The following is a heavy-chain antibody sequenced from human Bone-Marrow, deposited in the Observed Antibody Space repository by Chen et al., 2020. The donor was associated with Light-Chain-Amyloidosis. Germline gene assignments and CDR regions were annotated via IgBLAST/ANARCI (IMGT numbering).Heavy chain of an antibody. Sequence: EVKKPGESLKISCKGSGYTCPNDWIGWVRQMPGKGLEWMGVIYPDDSDARYSPSFEGQVTISADKSITTAYLQWRSLKASDTAMYYCARRRDGYNFDYWGQGTLVTVSS. CDR2: IYPDDSDA. D-gene: IGHD5-12*01. V-gene: IGHV5-51*01. CDR1: GYTCPNDW. CDR3: ARRRDGYNFDY. J-gene: IGHJ4*02.